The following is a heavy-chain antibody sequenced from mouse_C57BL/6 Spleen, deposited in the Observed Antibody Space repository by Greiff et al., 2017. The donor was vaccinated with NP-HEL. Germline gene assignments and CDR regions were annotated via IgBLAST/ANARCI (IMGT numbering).Heavy chain of an antibody. V-gene: IGHV1-22*01. Sequence: EVQLQQSGPELVKPGASVKMSCKASGYTFTDYNMHWVKQSHGKSLEWIGYINPNNGGTSYNQKFKGEATLTVNKSSSTAYMELRSLTSEESAVYYCASPITTVVATPSMDYWGQGTSVTVSS. D-gene: IGHD1-1*01. CDR1: GYTFTDYN. CDR3: ASPITTVVATPSMDY. CDR2: INPNNGGT. J-gene: IGHJ4*01.